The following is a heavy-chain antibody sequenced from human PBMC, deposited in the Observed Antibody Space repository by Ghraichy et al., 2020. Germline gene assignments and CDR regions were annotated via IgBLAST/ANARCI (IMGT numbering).Heavy chain of an antibody. Sequence: LSLTCAASGFTFSSYSMNWVRQAPGKGLVWVSYISVGSSSTIYPADSVKGRFTISRDNAKNSLYLQMNSLRDEDTAVYYCARDSGSSWYYFDYWGQGTLGTVSS. CDR3: ARDSGSSWYYFDY. CDR1: GFTFSSYS. D-gene: IGHD6-13*01. J-gene: IGHJ4*02. V-gene: IGHV3-48*02. CDR2: ISVGSSSTI.